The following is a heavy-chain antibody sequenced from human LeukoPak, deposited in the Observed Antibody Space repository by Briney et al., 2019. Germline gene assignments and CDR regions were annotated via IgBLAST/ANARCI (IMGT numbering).Heavy chain of an antibody. D-gene: IGHD2-8*01. J-gene: IGHJ4*02. Sequence: GASVKVSCKVSGYTFLDYNMNWVRQAPGQGVEWMGWINPNSGGTNYAQKFQGRVTMTRDTSISTAYMELSSLRSDDTAVYYCATSGMYYLSFDYWGQGTLVTVSS. V-gene: IGHV1-2*02. CDR3: ATSGMYYLSFDY. CDR2: INPNSGGT. CDR1: GYTFLDYN.